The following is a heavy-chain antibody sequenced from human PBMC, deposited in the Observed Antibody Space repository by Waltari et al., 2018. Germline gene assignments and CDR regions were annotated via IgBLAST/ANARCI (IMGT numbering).Heavy chain of an antibody. CDR2: ISHSGGT. V-gene: IGHV4-34*02. CDR3: ARHIRGYDAFDI. CDR1: GGSFSGYW. D-gene: IGHD3-3*01. Sequence: QVQLQQWGAGLLQPSETLSLTCAVYGGSFSGYWGSWIRQPPGKGLEWIGEISHSGGTNYNPSLKRRVTISVATPKNQFSLKLSSVTAADTAVYYWARHIRGYDAFDIWGQGTMAIVSS. J-gene: IGHJ3*02.